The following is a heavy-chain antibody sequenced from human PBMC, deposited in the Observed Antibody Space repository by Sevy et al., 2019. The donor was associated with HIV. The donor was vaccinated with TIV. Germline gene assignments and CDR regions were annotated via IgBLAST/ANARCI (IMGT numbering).Heavy chain of an antibody. J-gene: IGHJ5*02. CDR2: ISSSGSSI. V-gene: IGHV3-48*03. CDR1: GFTFSSYD. CDR3: TRNGGAFDNGFDP. D-gene: IGHD2-8*01. Sequence: GESLKISCTASGFTFSSYDMNWVRQAPGKGLEWVSKISSSGSSIYYADSVKGRFTISRDNAKNSLNLQMNGLRAEDTAVYYCTRNGGAFDNGFDPWGQGTLVTVSS.